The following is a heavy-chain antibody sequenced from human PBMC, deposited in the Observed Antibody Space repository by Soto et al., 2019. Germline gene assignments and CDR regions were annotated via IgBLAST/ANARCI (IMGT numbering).Heavy chain of an antibody. CDR1: GFTFSYYW. J-gene: IGHJ3*01. Sequence: EVQLVESEGGLVQPGGSLRLSCGASGFTFSYYWMHWVRQAPGQGLVWVSRIHSDGSSTTYADSVKGRFTISRDNAKNTLYLQMNSLRAEDTAVYYCARGDRGAFDLWGQGTMVTVSS. D-gene: IGHD2-21*02. CDR3: ARGDRGAFDL. V-gene: IGHV3-74*01. CDR2: IHSDGSST.